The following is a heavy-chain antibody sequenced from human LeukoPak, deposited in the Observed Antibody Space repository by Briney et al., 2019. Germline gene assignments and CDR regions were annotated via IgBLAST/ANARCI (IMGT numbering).Heavy chain of an antibody. V-gene: IGHV3-30*18. CDR3: AKDSSGYEQYYFDY. CDR1: GFTFSSYG. J-gene: IGHJ4*02. CDR2: ISYDGSNK. Sequence: GGSLRLPCAASGFTFSSYGMHWVRQAPGKGLEWVAVISYDGSNKYYADSVKGRFTISRDNSKNTLYLQMNSLRAEDTAVYYCAKDSSGYEQYYFDYWGQGTLVTVSS. D-gene: IGHD5-12*01.